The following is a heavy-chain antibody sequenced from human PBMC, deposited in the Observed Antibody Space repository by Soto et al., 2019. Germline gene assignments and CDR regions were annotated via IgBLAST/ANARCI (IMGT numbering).Heavy chain of an antibody. CDR2: IYYSGSP. CDR3: ASIPTGYEDFDY. V-gene: IGHV4-61*01. D-gene: IGHD2-21*01. CDR1: GASVSSDSFY. J-gene: IGHJ4*02. Sequence: LSPTCTVSGASVSSDSFYWSWIRQPPGKGLEWIGYIYYSGSPNYNPSLKSRLTISVDTSKHQFSLKLSSVTAADTAVYYCASIPTGYEDFDYWGQGALVTVSS.